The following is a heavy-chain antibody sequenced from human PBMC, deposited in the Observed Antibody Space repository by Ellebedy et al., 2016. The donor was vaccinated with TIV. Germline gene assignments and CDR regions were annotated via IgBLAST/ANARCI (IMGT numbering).Heavy chain of an antibody. CDR1: GFTFSSYW. V-gene: IGHV3-7*01. J-gene: IGHJ4*02. CDR3: ARDASAVAGHDY. D-gene: IGHD6-19*01. CDR2: IKQDGSEK. Sequence: PGGSLRLSCAASGFTFSSYWMSWVRQAPGKGLEWVANIKQDGSEKYYVYSVKGRFTISRDNAKNSLFLQMNSLRADDTALYYCARDASAVAGHDYWGQGTLVTVSS.